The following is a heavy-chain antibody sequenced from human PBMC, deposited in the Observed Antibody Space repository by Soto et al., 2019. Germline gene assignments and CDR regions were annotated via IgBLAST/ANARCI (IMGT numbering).Heavy chain of an antibody. CDR3: AREDYYDSSGYYQV. CDR2: IYYSGTGST. Sequence: LSLTCTVSGGSISSGDYFWSWIRQPPGKGLEWIGYIYYSGTGSTYYDPSLKSRVTISVNTSKNQFSLKLSSVTAADTAVYYCAREDYYDSSGYYQVWGQGTLVTVSS. CDR1: GGSISSGDYF. J-gene: IGHJ4*02. V-gene: IGHV4-30-4*01. D-gene: IGHD3-22*01.